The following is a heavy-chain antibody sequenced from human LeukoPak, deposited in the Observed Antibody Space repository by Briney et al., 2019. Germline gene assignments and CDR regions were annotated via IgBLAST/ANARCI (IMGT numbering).Heavy chain of an antibody. V-gene: IGHV4-59*01. CDR3: ARVEPGYGDYEGGFDY. J-gene: IGHJ4*02. CDR1: GGSISSYY. CDR2: IYYSGST. Sequence: SETLSLTCTVSGGSISSYYWSWIRQPPGKGLEWIGYIYYSGSTNYNPSLKSRVTISVDTSKNQFSLKLSSVTAADTAVYYCARVEPGYGDYEGGFDYWGQGTLVTVSS. D-gene: IGHD4-17*01.